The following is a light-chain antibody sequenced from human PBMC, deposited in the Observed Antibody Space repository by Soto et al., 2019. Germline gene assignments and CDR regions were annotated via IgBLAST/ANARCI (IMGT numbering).Light chain of an antibody. V-gene: IGKV1-5*03. J-gene: IGKJ1*01. Sequence: DIQMTQSPSTLSASVGDRVTITCRASQSISSWLAWYQQKPGKAPKLLIYKASSLESGLPSRFSGSGSGTEFTLTISSLQPDDFVTYYCQQYNSFPTFGQGTKVEIK. CDR1: QSISSW. CDR3: QQYNSFPT. CDR2: KAS.